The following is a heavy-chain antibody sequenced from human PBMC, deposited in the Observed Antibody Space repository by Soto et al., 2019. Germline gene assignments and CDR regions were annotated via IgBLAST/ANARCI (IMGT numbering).Heavy chain of an antibody. CDR2: ISYDEERT. Sequence: QVQLVESGGGVVQPGRSLRLSCAASGFIFTDYAMHWVRQAPGKGLEWVAFISYDEERTQYADSVRGRFIISKDIFKKTLSLQMNSLRPEDTAVYYCTKEEKYSDQYYPFDSWGQGTLVTVSS. D-gene: IGHD4-17*01. CDR1: GFIFTDYA. CDR3: TKEEKYSDQYYPFDS. V-gene: IGHV3-30*18. J-gene: IGHJ4*02.